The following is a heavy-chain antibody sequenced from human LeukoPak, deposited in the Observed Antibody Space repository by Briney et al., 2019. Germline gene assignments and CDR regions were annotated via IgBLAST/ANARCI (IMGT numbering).Heavy chain of an antibody. CDR1: GFTFSNAW. CDR2: IKSKTDGGTT. V-gene: IGHV3-15*01. D-gene: IGHD6-13*01. CDR3: TTDFRSSSSWYGYYFDY. Sequence: KPGGSLRLSCAASGFTFSNAWMSWVRQAPGKGLEWVGRIKSKTDGGTTDYAAPVKGRFTISRDDSKNTLYLQMNSLKTEDTAVYYCTTDFRSSSSWYGYYFDYWGQGTLVTASS. J-gene: IGHJ4*02.